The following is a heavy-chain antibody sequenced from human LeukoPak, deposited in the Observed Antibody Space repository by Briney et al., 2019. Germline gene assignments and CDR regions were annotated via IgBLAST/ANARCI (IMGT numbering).Heavy chain of an antibody. CDR1: GGSISSYY. V-gene: IGHV4-59*01. CDR3: AREYYAYVWGSYRAYYFDF. Sequence: SETLSLTCTVSGGSISSYYWSWIRQPPGKGLEWIGYISYSGNTNYNPSLKSRVTIPADTSKNQFSMKMTSVTAADTAVYYCAREYYAYVWGSYRAYYFDFWGQGTLVTVSS. D-gene: IGHD3-16*02. J-gene: IGHJ4*02. CDR2: ISYSGNT.